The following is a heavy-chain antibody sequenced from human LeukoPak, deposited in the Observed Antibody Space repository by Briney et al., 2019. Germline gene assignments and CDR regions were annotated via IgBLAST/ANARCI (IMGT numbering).Heavy chain of an antibody. Sequence: GASVKVSCKASGYTFTSYGISWVRQAPGQGLEWMGWINPNSGGTNYAQKFQGRVTMTRDTSISTAYMELSRLRSDDTAVYYCARDRYYDSSGYYFDYWGQGTLVTVSS. J-gene: IGHJ4*02. CDR3: ARDRYYDSSGYYFDY. D-gene: IGHD3-22*01. CDR1: GYTFTSYG. CDR2: INPNSGGT. V-gene: IGHV1-2*02.